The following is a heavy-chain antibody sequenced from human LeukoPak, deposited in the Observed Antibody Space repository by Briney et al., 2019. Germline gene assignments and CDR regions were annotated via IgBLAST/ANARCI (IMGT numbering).Heavy chain of an antibody. CDR1: GGSISSYY. V-gene: IGHV4-34*01. CDR2: INHSGST. J-gene: IGHJ5*02. Sequence: SETLSLTCTVSGGSISSYYWSWIRQPPGKGLEWIGEINHSGSTNYNPSLKSRVTISVDTSKNQFSLKLSSVTAADTAVYYCARGPWFDPWGQGTLVTVSS. CDR3: ARGPWFDP.